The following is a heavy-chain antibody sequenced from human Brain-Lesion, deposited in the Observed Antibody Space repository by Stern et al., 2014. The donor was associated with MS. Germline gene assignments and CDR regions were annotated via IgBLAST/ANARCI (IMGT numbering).Heavy chain of an antibody. V-gene: IGHV3-74*02. D-gene: IGHD5-12*01. J-gene: IGHJ5*02. CDR3: ARAHVDPWDCFDP. CDR1: GFTFSTYW. Sequence: EVQLVESGGDLVQPGGSLRLSCTASGFTFSTYWMHWVRQAPGKGLVWVSRINGDGSRTSYGDSVKGRFTISRDNANNTLTVQMNSLRVEDTAVYYCARAHVDPWDCFDPWGQGTLVPVSS. CDR2: INGDGSRT.